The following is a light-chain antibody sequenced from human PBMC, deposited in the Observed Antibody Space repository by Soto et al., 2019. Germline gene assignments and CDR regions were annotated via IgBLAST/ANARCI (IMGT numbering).Light chain of an antibody. Sequence: QSVLTQPPSVSGSPGQTVTISCTGSSSNIGAGYDVYWYQQLPGTAPKLLIYGNSNRPSGVPDRFSGSKSGTSASLAITGLQAEDEADYYCHSYASSPNVDVFGTGTKLTVL. CDR1: SSNIGAGYD. CDR2: GNS. J-gene: IGLJ1*01. CDR3: HSYASSPNVDV. V-gene: IGLV1-40*01.